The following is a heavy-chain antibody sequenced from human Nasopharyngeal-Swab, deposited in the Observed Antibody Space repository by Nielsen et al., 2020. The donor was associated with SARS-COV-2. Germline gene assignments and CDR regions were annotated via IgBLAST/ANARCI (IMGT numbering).Heavy chain of an antibody. CDR1: GFTFSSYW. CDR3: AREGYSSSWYGRNWFDP. J-gene: IGHJ5*02. D-gene: IGHD6-13*01. Sequence: GESLKISCAASGFTFSSYWMSWVRQAPGKGLEWVANIKQDGSEKYYVDSVKGRFTISRDNAKNPLYLQMNSLRAEDTAVYYCAREGYSSSWYGRNWFDPWGQGTLVTVSS. CDR2: IKQDGSEK. V-gene: IGHV3-7*03.